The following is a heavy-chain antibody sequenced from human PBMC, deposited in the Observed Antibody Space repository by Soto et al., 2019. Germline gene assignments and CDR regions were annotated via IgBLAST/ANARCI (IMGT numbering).Heavy chain of an antibody. CDR3: ATAESARTGTYI. CDR2: MNPNSGNT. J-gene: IGHJ4*02. D-gene: IGHD1-7*01. V-gene: IGHV1-8*01. CDR1: GYTFTSYD. Sequence: GASVKVSCKASGYTFTSYDINWVRQATGQGLEWMGWMNPNSGNTGYAQKFQGRVTMTEDTSTDTAYMELSSLRSEDTAVYYCATAESARTGTYIWGQGTLVTVSS.